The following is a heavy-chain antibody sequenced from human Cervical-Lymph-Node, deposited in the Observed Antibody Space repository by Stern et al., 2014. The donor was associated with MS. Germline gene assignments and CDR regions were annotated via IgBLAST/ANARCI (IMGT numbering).Heavy chain of an antibody. CDR3: AKGSGGSGYYPVALDY. D-gene: IGHD3-3*01. J-gene: IGHJ4*02. CDR2: IPVNSVSV. Sequence: VQLVESGGGLVQPGRSLRLSCAASGFTFADYAMHWVRQAPGKGLEWVSGIPVNSVSVGYADSVKGRFTISRDNAKNSLYLQMNSLRGDDTALYYCAKGSGGSGYYPVALDYWGQGTLVTVSS. V-gene: IGHV3-9*01. CDR1: GFTFADYA.